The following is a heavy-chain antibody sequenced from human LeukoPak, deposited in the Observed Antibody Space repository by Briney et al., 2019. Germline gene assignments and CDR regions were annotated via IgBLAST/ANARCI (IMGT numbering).Heavy chain of an antibody. Sequence: PSETLSLTCTVSGYSISSGYYCGWIRQPPGKGLEWIGSIYHSGSTYYNPSLKSRVTIPVDTSKNQFSLKLSSVTAADTAVYYCARPLGGSGVDYWGQGTLVTVSS. CDR1: GYSISSGYY. CDR3: ARPLGGSGVDY. CDR2: IYHSGST. J-gene: IGHJ4*02. D-gene: IGHD3-10*01. V-gene: IGHV4-38-2*02.